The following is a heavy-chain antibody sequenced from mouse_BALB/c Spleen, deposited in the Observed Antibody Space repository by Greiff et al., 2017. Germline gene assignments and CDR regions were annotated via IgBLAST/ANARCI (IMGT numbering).Heavy chain of an antibody. Sequence: VQLQQSGAELVRPGSSVKISCKASGYAFSSYWMNWVKQRPGQGLEWIGQIYPGDGDTNYNGKFKGKATLTADKSSSTAYMQLSSLTSEDSAVYFCARDDYDRAMDYWGQGTSVTVSS. D-gene: IGHD2-4*01. J-gene: IGHJ4*01. CDR2: IYPGDGDT. CDR3: ARDDYDRAMDY. V-gene: IGHV1-80*01. CDR1: GYAFSSYW.